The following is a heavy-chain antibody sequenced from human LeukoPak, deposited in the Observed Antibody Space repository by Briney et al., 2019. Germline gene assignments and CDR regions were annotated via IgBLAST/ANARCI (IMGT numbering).Heavy chain of an antibody. J-gene: IGHJ3*02. V-gene: IGHV1-69*13. Sequence: SVKVSCTASGYTFTSYGISWVRQAPGQGLEWMGGIIPFFGTTKHAQKFQGRVTNTAEESTNTAYMELSSLRSEDTAVYYCARGHPSNNWTFDIWGQGTMVTVSS. CDR3: ARGHPSNNWTFDI. D-gene: IGHD1-1*01. CDR1: GYTFTSYG. CDR2: IIPFFGTT.